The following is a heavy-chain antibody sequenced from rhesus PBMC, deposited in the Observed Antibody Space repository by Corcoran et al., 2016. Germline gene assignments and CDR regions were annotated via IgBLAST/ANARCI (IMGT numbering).Heavy chain of an antibody. CDR1: GFTFGSYA. J-gene: IGHJ1*01. CDR2: IIPRVGIQ. D-gene: IGHD2-21*01. V-gene: IGHV1-198*02. CDR3: ARGGDCTGSGCYVEWYFEF. Sequence: QVQLVQSGAEVKKPGASVKVSCKASGFTFGSYAISWVRQAPGQGLEWMGVIIPRVGIQKSAVKFQGRVTSTADTSTSTAYMELSSRRSEDTAVYYCARGGDCTGSGCYVEWYFEFWGQGALVTVSS.